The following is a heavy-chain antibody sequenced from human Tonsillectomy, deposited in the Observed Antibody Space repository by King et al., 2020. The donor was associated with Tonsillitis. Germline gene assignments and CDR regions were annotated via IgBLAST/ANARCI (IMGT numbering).Heavy chain of an antibody. Sequence: VQLVESGGGLVQPGGSLRLSCAASGFTFSSYNMNWVRQAPGKGLEWVSFISSSSRTIYYADSVKGRFTISRDNAKTSLYLQMNSLGAEDTAVYYCARGRRAIFGVAPPFDPWGQGTLVTVSS. CDR1: GFTFSSYN. CDR3: ARGRRAIFGVAPPFDP. J-gene: IGHJ5*02. D-gene: IGHD3-3*01. CDR2: ISSSSRTI. V-gene: IGHV3-48*01.